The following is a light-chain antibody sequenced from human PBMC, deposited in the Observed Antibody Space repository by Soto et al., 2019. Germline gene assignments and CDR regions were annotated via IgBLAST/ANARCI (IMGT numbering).Light chain of an antibody. Sequence: DIQMTQSPSTLSASVGDRVTITCRATQSISNSLAWYQQKPGKAPKLLIYKASSLESGVPSRFSGRGAGTEFILTITSLQPDDFATYYCQQYNSYWTFGQGNKVEIK. CDR1: QSISNS. J-gene: IGKJ1*01. CDR2: KAS. V-gene: IGKV1-5*03. CDR3: QQYNSYWT.